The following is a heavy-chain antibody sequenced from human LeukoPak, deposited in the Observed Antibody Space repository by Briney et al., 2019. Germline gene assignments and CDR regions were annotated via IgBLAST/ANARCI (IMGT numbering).Heavy chain of an antibody. Sequence: PGGSLRLSCAASGFTFDDYAMHWVRQAPGKGLEWVSGISWNSGSIGYADSVKGRFTISRDNAKNSLYLQMNSLRAEDTALYYCAKGKAGEWELLTYFQHWGQGTLVTVSS. CDR2: ISWNSGSI. D-gene: IGHD1-26*01. CDR3: AKGKAGEWELLTYFQH. J-gene: IGHJ1*01. V-gene: IGHV3-9*01. CDR1: GFTFDDYA.